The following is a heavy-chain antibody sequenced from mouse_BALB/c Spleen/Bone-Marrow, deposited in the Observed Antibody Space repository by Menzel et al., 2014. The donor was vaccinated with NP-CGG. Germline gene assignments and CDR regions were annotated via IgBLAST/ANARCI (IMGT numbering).Heavy chain of an antibody. CDR3: ARRVYGNYWYFDV. CDR2: IYPGDGDT. J-gene: IGHJ1*01. CDR1: GHAFSSYW. D-gene: IGHD2-1*01. Sequence: VQLVESGAELVRPGSSVKISCKASGHAFSSYWMNWVKQRPGQGLEWIGQIYPGDGDTNYNGKFKGKATLTADKSSSTAYMQLSSLTSEDSAVYFCARRVYGNYWYFDVWGAGTTVTVSS. V-gene: IGHV1-80*01.